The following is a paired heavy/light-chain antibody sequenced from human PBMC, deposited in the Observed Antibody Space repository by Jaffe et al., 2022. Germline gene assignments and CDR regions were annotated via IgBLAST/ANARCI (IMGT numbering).Light chain of an antibody. Sequence: QSALTQPASVSGSPGQSITISCTGTSSDIGGYDFVAWYQQHPGKAPKLIIYEVSNRPSGVSDRFSGSKSGNTASLTISGLEAEDEADYYCSSYTTSNTVALGGGTKLTVL. CDR3: SSYTTSNTVA. CDR2: EVS. J-gene: IGLJ2*01. V-gene: IGLV2-14*01. CDR1: SSDIGGYDF.
Heavy chain of an antibody. V-gene: IGHV3-49*03. CDR2: IRSRTYGGAS. CDR3: NRDVLTRSAGYDV. J-gene: IGHJ3*01. Sequence: DVQVVDSGGGLVQPGRSLRLSCTVSGFNFADHAMSWFRRAPGKGLEWLCFIRSRTYGGASYCAASVRGRFTMSRDDSKSIAYLQMNNLKTEDTAVYYCNRDVLTRSAGYDVWGQGTLVTVSS. CDR1: GFNFADHA. D-gene: IGHD3-9*01.